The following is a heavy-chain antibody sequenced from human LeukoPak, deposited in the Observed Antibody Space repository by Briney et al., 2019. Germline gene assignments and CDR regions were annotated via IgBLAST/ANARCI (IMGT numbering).Heavy chain of an antibody. CDR2: INHSGST. J-gene: IGHJ4*02. V-gene: IGHV4-34*01. Sequence: SETLSLTCAVYGGSFSGYYWSWIRQPPGKGLEWIGEINHSGSTNYNPSLKSRVTISVDTSKNQFSPKLSPVTAADTAVYYCARGRHGGNSFLDYWGQGTLVTVSS. CDR1: GGSFSGYY. D-gene: IGHD4-23*01. CDR3: ARGRHGGNSFLDY.